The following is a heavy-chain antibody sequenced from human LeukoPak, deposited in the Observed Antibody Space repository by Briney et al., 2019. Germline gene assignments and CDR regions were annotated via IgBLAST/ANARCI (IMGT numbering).Heavy chain of an antibody. CDR1: GYTFTGYY. CDR3: ARDFTHIYRQWLPRNAFDI. CDR2: INPNSGGT. D-gene: IGHD6-19*01. V-gene: IGHV1-2*02. J-gene: IGHJ3*02. Sequence: WASVKVSCKASGYTFTGYYMHWVRQAPGQGLEWMRWINPNSGGTNYAQKFQGRVTMTRDTSMSTAYMELSRLRSDDTAVYYCARDFTHIYRQWLPRNAFDIWGQGTMVTVSS.